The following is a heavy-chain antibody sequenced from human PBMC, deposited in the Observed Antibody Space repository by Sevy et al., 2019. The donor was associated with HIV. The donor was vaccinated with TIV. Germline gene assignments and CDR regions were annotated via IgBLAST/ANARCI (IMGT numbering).Heavy chain of an antibody. CDR2: IWHDGSNK. CDR1: GFTFSSYG. V-gene: IGHV3-33*01. CDR3: GRTGGQQVAVYHWYFDL. Sequence: GGSLRLSCAASGFTFSSYGMHWVRQGPGKGLEWVALIWHDGSNKYYADSVKGRFTVSRDNSKNTVELQMNSLGAVDTVVFYGGRTGGQQVAVYHWYFDLWGRGTLVTVSS. D-gene: IGHD6-13*01. J-gene: IGHJ2*01.